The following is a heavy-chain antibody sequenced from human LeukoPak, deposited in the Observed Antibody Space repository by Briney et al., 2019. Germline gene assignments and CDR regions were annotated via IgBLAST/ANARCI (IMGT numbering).Heavy chain of an antibody. CDR2: INAGNGNT. J-gene: IGHJ5*02. CDR1: GYTFTSYA. V-gene: IGHV1-3*01. D-gene: IGHD2-15*01. CDR3: ARSLPYCSGGSCYSSWFDP. Sequence: ASVTVSCKASGYTFTSYAMHWVRQAPGQRLEWMGWINAGNGNTKYSQKFQGRVTITRDTSASTAYMELSSLRSEDTAVYYCARSLPYCSGGSCYSSWFDPWGQGTLVTVSS.